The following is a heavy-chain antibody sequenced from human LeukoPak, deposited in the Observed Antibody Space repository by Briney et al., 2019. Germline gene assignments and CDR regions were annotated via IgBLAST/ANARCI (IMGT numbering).Heavy chain of an antibody. V-gene: IGHV3-64D*06. J-gene: IGHJ1*01. D-gene: IGHD4-17*01. CDR3: VKLDRYGDYDYFQH. CDR1: GFTFSSYA. Sequence: GGSLRLSCSASGFTFSSYAMHWVRQAPGKGLEYVSAISSNGGSTYYADSVKGRFTISRDNSKNTLYLQTSSLRAEDTAVYYCVKLDRYGDYDYFQHWGQGTLVTVSS. CDR2: ISSNGGST.